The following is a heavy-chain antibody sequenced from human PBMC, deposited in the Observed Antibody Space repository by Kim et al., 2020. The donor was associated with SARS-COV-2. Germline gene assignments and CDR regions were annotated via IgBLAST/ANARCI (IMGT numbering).Heavy chain of an antibody. Sequence: GGSLRLSCAASGFTVSSNYMSWVRQAPGKGLEWVSVIYSGGSTYYADSVKGRFTISRDNSKNTLYLQMNSLRAEDTAVYYWARDGPRMAAAGTEDYYYGMDVWGQGTTVTVSS. CDR3: ARDGPRMAAAGTEDYYYGMDV. D-gene: IGHD6-13*01. CDR2: IYSGGST. V-gene: IGHV3-66*01. J-gene: IGHJ6*02. CDR1: GFTVSSNY.